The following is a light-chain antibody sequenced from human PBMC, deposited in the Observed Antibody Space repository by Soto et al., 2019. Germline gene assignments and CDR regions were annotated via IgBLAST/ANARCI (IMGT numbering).Light chain of an antibody. CDR1: ASDVGGYNY. J-gene: IGLJ1*01. Sequence: QSALTQPASVSGSPGQSITISCTGTASDVGGYNYVSWYQQHPGKAPKLMIHAVSNRPSGISSRFSGSKSGNTASLTISGLQPEDEADYFCCSYTSRTTYVFGTGTKVTVL. CDR2: AVS. CDR3: CSYTSRTTYV. V-gene: IGLV2-14*01.